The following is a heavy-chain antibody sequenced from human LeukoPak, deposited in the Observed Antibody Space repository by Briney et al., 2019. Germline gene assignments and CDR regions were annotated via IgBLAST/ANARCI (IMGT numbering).Heavy chain of an antibody. CDR2: ISSSSSYI. V-gene: IGHV3-21*01. D-gene: IGHD3-22*01. CDR1: GFTFSSYS. J-gene: IGHJ4*02. CDR3: ARDAPYYYDSSGYYIDY. Sequence: GGSLRLSCAASGFTFSSYSMNWVRQAPGKGLEWVSSISSSSSYIYYADSVKGRFTISRDNAKNSLYLQMSSLRAEDTAVYYCARDAPYYYDSSGYYIDYWGQGTLVTVSS.